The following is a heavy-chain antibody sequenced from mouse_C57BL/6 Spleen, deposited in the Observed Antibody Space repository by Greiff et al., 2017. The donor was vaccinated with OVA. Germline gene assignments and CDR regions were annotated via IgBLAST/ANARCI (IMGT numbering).Heavy chain of an antibody. V-gene: IGHV1-82*01. D-gene: IGHD1-1*01. CDR1: GYAFSSSW. Sequence: QVQLQQSGPELVKPGASVKISCKASGYAFSSSWMNWVKQRPGKGLEWIGRIYPGDGDTNYNGTFKGKATLTADKSSSTAYMPLSSLTSEESAVYSCENCGSSRYYTMDYWGQGTSVTVAS. CDR2: IYPGDGDT. CDR3: ENCGSSRYYTMDY. J-gene: IGHJ4*01.